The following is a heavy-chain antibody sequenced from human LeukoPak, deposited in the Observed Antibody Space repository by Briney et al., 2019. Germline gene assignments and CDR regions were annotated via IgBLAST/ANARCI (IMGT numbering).Heavy chain of an antibody. Sequence: GGSLRLSCAASGFTFSSYWMHWVRQAPGKGLVWVSRIKSDGSSTSDADSVKGRFTISRDNAKNSLYLQMNSLRAEDTALYYCAKDIAAYYYYYYMDVWGKGTTVTVSS. CDR1: GFTFSSYW. CDR3: AKDIAAYYYYYYMDV. D-gene: IGHD6-13*01. V-gene: IGHV3-74*01. CDR2: IKSDGSST. J-gene: IGHJ6*03.